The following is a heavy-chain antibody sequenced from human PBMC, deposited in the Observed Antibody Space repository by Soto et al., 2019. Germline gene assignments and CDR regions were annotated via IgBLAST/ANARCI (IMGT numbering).Heavy chain of an antibody. CDR2: INAGNGNT. J-gene: IGHJ6*02. CDR1: GYTFTSYA. Sequence: GASVKVSGKASGYTFTSYAMHWVRQAPGQRLEWMGWINAGNGNTKYSQKFQGRVTITRDTSASTAYMELSSLRSEDTAVYYCARVSDSSGYFPMDVWGQGTTVTVSS. D-gene: IGHD3-22*01. CDR3: ARVSDSSGYFPMDV. V-gene: IGHV1-3*01.